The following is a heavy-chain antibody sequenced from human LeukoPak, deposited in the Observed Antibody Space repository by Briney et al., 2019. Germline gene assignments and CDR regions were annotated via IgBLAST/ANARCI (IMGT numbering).Heavy chain of an antibody. J-gene: IGHJ4*02. V-gene: IGHV4-34*01. CDR2: INHSGST. CDR1: GGSFSGYY. CDR3: ARGKRSHYYDSRSYFDY. Sequence: SETLSLTCAVYGGSFSGYYWSWIRQPPGKGLEWIGEINHSGSTNYSPSLKSRVTISVDTSKNQFSLKLSSVTAADTAVYYCARGKRSHYYDSRSYFDYWGQGTLVTVSS. D-gene: IGHD3-22*01.